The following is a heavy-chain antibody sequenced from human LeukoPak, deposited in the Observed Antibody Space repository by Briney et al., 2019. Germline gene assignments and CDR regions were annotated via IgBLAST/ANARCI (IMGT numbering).Heavy chain of an antibody. V-gene: IGHV3-48*03. CDR1: GSTFSSYE. CDR2: ISSSGSTI. D-gene: IGHD4-11*01. J-gene: IGHJ3*02. Sequence: GGSLRLSCAASGSTFSSYEMNWVRQAPGKGLEWVSYISSSGSTIYYADSVKGRFTISRDNAKNSLYLQMNSLRAEDTAVYYCARITVLAFDIWGQGTMVTVSS. CDR3: ARITVLAFDI.